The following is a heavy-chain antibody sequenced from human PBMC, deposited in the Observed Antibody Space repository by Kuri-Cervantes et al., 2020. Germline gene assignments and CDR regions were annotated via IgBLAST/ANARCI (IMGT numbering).Heavy chain of an antibody. Sequence: GSLRLSCTVSGGSISSSSYYWTWIRQPPGKGLEWIGEISHSGSTNYNPSLKSRVTISLDTSKNQFSLKLSSVTAADTAVYYCARPSIAAAGRDYWGQGTLVTVSS. V-gene: IGHV4-39*07. D-gene: IGHD6-13*01. J-gene: IGHJ4*02. CDR2: ISHSGST. CDR1: GGSISSSSYY. CDR3: ARPSIAAAGRDY.